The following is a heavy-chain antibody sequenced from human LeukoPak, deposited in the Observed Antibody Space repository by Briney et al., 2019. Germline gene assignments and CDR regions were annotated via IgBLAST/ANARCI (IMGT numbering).Heavy chain of an antibody. CDR1: GGSFSGYY. V-gene: IGHV4-34*01. CDR3: ARLRSSSAGDFDY. J-gene: IGHJ4*02. Sequence: SETLSLTCAVCGGSFSGYYWSWIRQPPGKGLEWIGEINHSGSTNYNPSLKSRVIISVDTSKNQFSLKLSSVTAADTAVYYCARLRSSSAGDFDYWGQGTLVTVSS. CDR2: INHSGST. D-gene: IGHD6-6*01.